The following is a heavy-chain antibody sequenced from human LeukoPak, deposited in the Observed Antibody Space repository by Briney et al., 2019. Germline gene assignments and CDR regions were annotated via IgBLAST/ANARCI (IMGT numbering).Heavy chain of an antibody. J-gene: IGHJ3*02. Sequence: PGGSLRLSCAASGFTFSSHGMHWVRQAPGKGLEWVAVIWYDGSNKYYADSVKGRFTIFRDNSENTLSLQMNSLRAEDTAVYYCTREGPQTGTSAFDIWGQGTLVTVSS. CDR1: GFTFSSHG. CDR2: IWYDGSNK. V-gene: IGHV3-33*08. D-gene: IGHD1-1*01. CDR3: TREGPQTGTSAFDI.